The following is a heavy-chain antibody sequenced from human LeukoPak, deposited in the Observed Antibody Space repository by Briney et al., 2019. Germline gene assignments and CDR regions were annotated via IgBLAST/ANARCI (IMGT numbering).Heavy chain of an antibody. CDR2: IKQDGSEK. Sequence: GGSLRLSCAASGFTFSSYWMSWVRQAPGKGLEWVANIKQDGSEKYYVDSVEGRFTISRDNAKNSLYLQMNSLRAEDTAVYYCARVVEQWVVNWFDPWGQGTLVTVSS. V-gene: IGHV3-7*01. J-gene: IGHJ5*02. D-gene: IGHD6-19*01. CDR3: ARVVEQWVVNWFDP. CDR1: GFTFSSYW.